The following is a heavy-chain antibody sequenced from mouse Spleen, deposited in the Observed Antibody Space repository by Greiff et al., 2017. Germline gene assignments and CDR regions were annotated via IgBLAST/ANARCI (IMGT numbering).Heavy chain of an antibody. CDR2: INPNNGGT. Sequence: EVQLQQSGPELVKPGASVKMSCKASGYTFTDYNMHWVKQSHGKSLEWIGYINPNNGGTSYNQKFKGKATLTVNKSSSTAYMELRSLTSEDSAVYYCARGFYYYGSSYDAMDYWGQGTSVTVSS. CDR1: GYTFTDYN. J-gene: IGHJ4*01. D-gene: IGHD1-1*01. V-gene: IGHV1-22*01. CDR3: ARGFYYYGSSYDAMDY.